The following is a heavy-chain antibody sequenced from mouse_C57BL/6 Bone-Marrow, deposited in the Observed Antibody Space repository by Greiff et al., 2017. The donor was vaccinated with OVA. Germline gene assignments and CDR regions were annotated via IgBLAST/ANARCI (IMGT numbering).Heavy chain of an antibody. CDR1: GFSLTSYG. J-gene: IGHJ1*03. CDR2: IWSGGST. CDR3: ARNSIYYGSSPKYFDV. Sequence: QVQLQQSGPGLVQPSQSLSITCTVSGFSLTSYGVHWVRQSPGKGLEWLGVIWSGGSTDYNAAFISRLSISKDNSKSQVFFNMNSLQADDTAIYYCARNSIYYGSSPKYFDVWGTGTTVTVSS. V-gene: IGHV2-2*01. D-gene: IGHD1-1*01.